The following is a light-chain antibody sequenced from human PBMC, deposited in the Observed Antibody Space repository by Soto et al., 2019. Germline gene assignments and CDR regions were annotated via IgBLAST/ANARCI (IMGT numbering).Light chain of an antibody. CDR1: QSVDIN. Sequence: EIVLTQSPATLSVSPGERVTLSCRASQSVDINLAWYQQKPGQAPRLLIYDASTRATDVPARFSGSGSGTEFTLTISSLQSEDFAVYYCQQYNNWPETFGQGTKVDI. V-gene: IGKV3-15*01. J-gene: IGKJ1*01. CDR3: QQYNNWPET. CDR2: DAS.